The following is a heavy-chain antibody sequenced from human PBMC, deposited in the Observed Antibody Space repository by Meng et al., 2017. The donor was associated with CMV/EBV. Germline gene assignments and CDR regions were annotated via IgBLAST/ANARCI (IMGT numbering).Heavy chain of an antibody. CDR1: GYTFTGYY. D-gene: IGHD6-13*01. J-gene: IGHJ4*02. V-gene: IGHV1-2*02. CDR2: INPNSGAT. CDR3: ATEAIAAAGTGFDY. Sequence: SVKVSCKASGYTFTGYYIHWVRQAPGQGLDWMGWINPNSGATNYAQKFQGRVTMTRDTSISTAYMELSRLRSDDTAVYYCATEAIAAAGTGFDYWGQGTLVTVSS.